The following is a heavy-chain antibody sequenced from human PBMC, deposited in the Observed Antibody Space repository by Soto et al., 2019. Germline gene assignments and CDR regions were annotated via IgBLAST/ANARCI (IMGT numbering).Heavy chain of an antibody. CDR2: IYHSGST. CDR1: GGSISSSNW. J-gene: IGHJ6*02. V-gene: IGHV4-4*02. D-gene: IGHD3-9*01. Sequence: SETLSLTCAVSGGSISSSNWWSWVRQPPGKGLEWIGEIYHSGSTNYNPSLKSRVTISVDKSKNQFSLKLSSVTAADTAVYYDILTGYGYYYGMDVWGQGTTVTVSS. CDR3: ILTGYGYYYGMDV.